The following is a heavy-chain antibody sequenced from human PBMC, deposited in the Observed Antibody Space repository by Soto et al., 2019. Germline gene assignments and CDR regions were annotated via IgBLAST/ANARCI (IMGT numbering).Heavy chain of an antibody. CDR1: GFTFSNYA. J-gene: IGHJ4*02. CDR2: ISGSGDST. D-gene: IGHD1-26*01. CDR3: ARRGSGSYSDY. Sequence: EVQLLESGGGLVQPGGSLRLSCAASGFTFSNYAMNWVRQAPVKGLEWVSVISGSGDSTYHADSVKGRFTISRDNSKNPLYLQFNSLRAEDTAVYYCARRGSGSYSDYWGQGTLVTVSS. V-gene: IGHV3-23*01.